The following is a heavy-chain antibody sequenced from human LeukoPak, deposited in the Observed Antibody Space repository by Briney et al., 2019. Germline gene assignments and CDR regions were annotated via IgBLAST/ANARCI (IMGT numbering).Heavy chain of an antibody. D-gene: IGHD5-24*01. J-gene: IGHJ4*02. CDR3: AREMATEYYFDY. CDR1: GYTFTSYY. V-gene: IGHV1-46*01. CDR2: INPSGGST. Sequence: ASVKVSCKASGYTFTSYYMHWVRQAPGQGPEWMGIINPSGGSTSYAQKFQGRVTMTRDTSTSTVYMELSSLRSEDTAVYYCAREMATEYYFDYWGQGTLVTVSS.